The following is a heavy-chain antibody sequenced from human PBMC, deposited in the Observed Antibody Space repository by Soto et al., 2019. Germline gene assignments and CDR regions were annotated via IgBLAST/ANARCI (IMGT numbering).Heavy chain of an antibody. Sequence: SETLSLTCAVSGGSISSGGYSWSWIRQPPGKGLEWIGYIYHSGSTYYNPSLKSRVTISVDRSKNQFSLKLSSVTAADTAVYYCARDGRPDYRNDYWGQGTLVTVSS. V-gene: IGHV4-30-2*01. D-gene: IGHD4-4*01. CDR1: GGSISSGGYS. J-gene: IGHJ4*02. CDR2: IYHSGST. CDR3: ARDGRPDYRNDY.